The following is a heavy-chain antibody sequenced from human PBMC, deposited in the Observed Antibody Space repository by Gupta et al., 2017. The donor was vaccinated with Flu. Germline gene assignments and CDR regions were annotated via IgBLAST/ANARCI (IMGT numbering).Heavy chain of an antibody. CDR1: GFTFSTYA. D-gene: IGHD6-19*01. CDR3: AKRLAVAGKNFDY. Sequence: SGFTFSTYAMSWVRQAPGKGLEWVSAISGSGGTTYYADSVKGRFTISRDNSKNTLYLQMNSLRAEDTAVYYCAKRLAVAGKNFDYWGQGTLVTVSS. V-gene: IGHV3-23*01. CDR2: ISGSGGTT. J-gene: IGHJ4*02.